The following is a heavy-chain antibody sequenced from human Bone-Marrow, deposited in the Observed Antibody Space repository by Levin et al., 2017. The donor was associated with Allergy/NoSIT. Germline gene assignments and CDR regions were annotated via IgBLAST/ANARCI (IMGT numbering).Heavy chain of an antibody. V-gene: IGHV1-69*13. CDR1: GGTFSSYA. Sequence: EASVKVSCKASGGTFSSYAISWVRQAPGQGLEWMGGIIPIFGTANYAQKFQGRVTITADESTSTAYMELSSLRSEDTAVYYCARLGGLWPTTVTTNYYYYGMDVWGQGTTVTVSS. CDR3: ARLGGLWPTTVTTNYYYYGMDV. CDR2: IIPIFGTA. D-gene: IGHD4-17*01. J-gene: IGHJ6*02.